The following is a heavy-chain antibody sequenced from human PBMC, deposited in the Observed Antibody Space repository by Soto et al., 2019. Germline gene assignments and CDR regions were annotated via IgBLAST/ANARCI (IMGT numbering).Heavy chain of an antibody. CDR1: GLSLSTSGEG. D-gene: IGHD3-10*01. CDR2: IYWDDDK. Sequence: QITLKESGPTLVKHTQTLTLTCTFSGLSLSTSGEGVGWIRQPPGKALEWLAIIYWDDDKRYSPSLKSRLTITKDTTKNQVILKMTNMHPVDTATYFCAHRKPSGGLPFDYWGQGTLVTVSS. J-gene: IGHJ4*02. CDR3: AHRKPSGGLPFDY. V-gene: IGHV2-5*02.